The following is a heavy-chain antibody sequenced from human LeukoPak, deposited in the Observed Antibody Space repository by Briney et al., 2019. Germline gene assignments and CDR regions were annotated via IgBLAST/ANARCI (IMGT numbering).Heavy chain of an antibody. V-gene: IGHV3-66*01. Sequence: GGSLRLSCAASGFTVGSNYMGWVRQAPGKGLEWVSIMYSDGSTYYADSVKGRFTISRDNAKNSLYLQMNSLRAEDTAVYYCAELGITTIGGVWGKGTTVTISS. CDR1: GFTVGSNY. D-gene: IGHD3-10*02. CDR3: AELGITTIGGV. J-gene: IGHJ6*04. CDR2: MYSDGST.